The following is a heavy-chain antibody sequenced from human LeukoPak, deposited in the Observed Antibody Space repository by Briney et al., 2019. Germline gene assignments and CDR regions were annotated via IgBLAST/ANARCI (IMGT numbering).Heavy chain of an antibody. Sequence: SETLSLICAVYGGSFSGYYWSWIRQPPGKGLEWIGEINHSGSTNYNPSLKSRVTISVDTSKNQFSLKLSSVTAADTAVYYCARVSTYYDFWSGYYSDYYFDYWGQGTLVTVSS. CDR1: GGSFSGYY. J-gene: IGHJ4*02. V-gene: IGHV4-34*01. CDR2: INHSGST. D-gene: IGHD3-3*01. CDR3: ARVSTYYDFWSGYYSDYYFDY.